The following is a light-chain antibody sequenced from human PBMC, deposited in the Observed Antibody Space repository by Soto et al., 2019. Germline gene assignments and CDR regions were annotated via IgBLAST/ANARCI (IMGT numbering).Light chain of an antibody. CDR1: NSDVGAYGY. CDR2: DVT. CDR3: CSYACSNTWV. J-gene: IGLJ3*02. Sequence: QSALTQPRSVSGSPGQSVIISRTGTNSDVGAYGYVSWYQQHPGKAPKLIIYDVTKRPSGVPDRFSASKSGNTASLPSSGLQAEDEADYYCCSYACSNTWVFGGGTKLTVL. V-gene: IGLV2-11*01.